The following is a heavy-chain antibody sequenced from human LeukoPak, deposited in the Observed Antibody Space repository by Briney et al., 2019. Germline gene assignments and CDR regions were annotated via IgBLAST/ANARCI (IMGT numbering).Heavy chain of an antibody. V-gene: IGHV3-30*02. D-gene: IGHD2-2*01. CDR3: AKPASIVVVPAAY. CDR2: IRNDGSNK. CDR1: GFTFSSYG. J-gene: IGHJ4*02. Sequence: AGSLTLSCAASGFTFSSYGIHWGRHAQAPGQERVAFIRNDGSNKYYADSVKGRFTISRDNSKNTLYLQMNSLRAEDTAVYYCAKPASIVVVPAAYWGQGTLVTVSS.